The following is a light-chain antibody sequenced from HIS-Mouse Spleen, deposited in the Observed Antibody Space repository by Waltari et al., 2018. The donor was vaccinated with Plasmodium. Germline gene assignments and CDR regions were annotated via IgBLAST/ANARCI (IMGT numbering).Light chain of an antibody. CDR3: SSYTSSSNVV. V-gene: IGLV2-18*02. CDR1: SSDVGSYNR. CDR2: EVS. Sequence: QSALTQPPSVSGSPGQSVTISCTGTSSDVGSYNRVSWYQQPPGTAPKLMIYEVSNRPSGVPDLFSGSKSGNTASLTISGLQAEDEADYYCSSYTSSSNVVFGGGTKLTVL. J-gene: IGLJ2*01.